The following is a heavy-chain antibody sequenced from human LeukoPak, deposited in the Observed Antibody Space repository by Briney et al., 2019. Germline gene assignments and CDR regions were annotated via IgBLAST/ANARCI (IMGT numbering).Heavy chain of an antibody. D-gene: IGHD3-10*01. V-gene: IGHV1-18*01. CDR3: ARGGVVRGFDI. Sequence: ASVKVSCKASGYTFTSYGISWVRQAPGQGLEWMGWISPYNGNTHYAQKFRGRVAMTADTSTTTAYMDLRSLRSDDTAVYYCARGGVVRGFDIWGQGTMVTVSS. CDR2: ISPYNGNT. J-gene: IGHJ3*02. CDR1: GYTFTSYG.